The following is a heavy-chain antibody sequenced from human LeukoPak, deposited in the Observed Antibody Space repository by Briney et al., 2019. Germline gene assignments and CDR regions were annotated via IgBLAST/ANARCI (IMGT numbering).Heavy chain of an antibody. J-gene: IGHJ3*02. V-gene: IGHV4-4*07. CDR2: IYTSGST. Sequence: SETLSLTCTVSGGSISSYYWSWIRQPAGKGLEWIGRIYTSGSTNYNPSLKSRVTMSVDTSKNQFSLKLSSVTAADTAVYYCARDRPTATTYDAFDIWGQGTMVTVSS. D-gene: IGHD4-17*01. CDR1: GGSISSYY. CDR3: ARDRPTATTYDAFDI.